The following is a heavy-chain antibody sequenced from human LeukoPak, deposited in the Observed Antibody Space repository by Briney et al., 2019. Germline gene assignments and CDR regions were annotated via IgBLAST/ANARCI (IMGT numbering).Heavy chain of an antibody. Sequence: PGGSLRLSCAASGCTFSSYAMSWVRQAPGKGLEWVSAISGSGGSTYYADSVKGRFTISRDNSKNTLYLQMNSLRAEDTAVYYCAKPVSSYYYYYMDVWGKGTTVTVSS. CDR2: ISGSGGST. CDR1: GCTFSSYA. V-gene: IGHV3-23*01. J-gene: IGHJ6*03. CDR3: AKPVSSYYYYYMDV. D-gene: IGHD6-6*01.